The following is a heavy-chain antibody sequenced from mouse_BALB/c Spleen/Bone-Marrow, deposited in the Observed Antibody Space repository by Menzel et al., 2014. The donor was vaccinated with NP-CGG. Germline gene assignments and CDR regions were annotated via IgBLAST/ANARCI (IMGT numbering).Heavy chain of an antibody. CDR1: GYSITSAYA. D-gene: IGHD1-1*02. V-gene: IGHV3-2*02. Sequence: VQLQQSGPGLVKPSQSLSLTCTVTGYSITSAYAWNWIRQFPGNNLEWMGYISSSGLTSYNPSLKGRISIARDTSKNQFFLQLNSVTTEDTATYYCARGGNFFDFWGQGTTLTVSS. J-gene: IGHJ2*01. CDR3: ARGGNFFDF. CDR2: ISSSGLT.